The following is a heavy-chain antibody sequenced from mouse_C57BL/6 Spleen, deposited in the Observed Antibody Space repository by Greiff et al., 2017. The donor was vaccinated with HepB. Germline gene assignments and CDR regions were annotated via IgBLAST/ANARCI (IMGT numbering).Heavy chain of an antibody. CDR1: GYTFTSYW. D-gene: IGHD4-1*01. V-gene: IGHV1-52*01. CDR2: IDPSDSET. CDR3: AIEGLGAWFAY. Sequence: VQLQQSGAELVRPGSSVKLSCKASGYTFTSYWMHWVKQRPIQGLEWIGNIDPSDSETHYNQKFKDKATLTVDKSSSTAYMQLSSLTSEDSAVYYCAIEGLGAWFAYWGQGTLVTVSA. J-gene: IGHJ3*01.